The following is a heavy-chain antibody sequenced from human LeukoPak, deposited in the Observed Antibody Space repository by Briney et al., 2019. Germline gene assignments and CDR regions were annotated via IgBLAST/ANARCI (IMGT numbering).Heavy chain of an antibody. Sequence: GGSLRLSCVASGFTFRSYDMNWVRQAPGKGLEWVSYISSSGSSIYYADSVQGRFTISRDNPKNSLYLQMNSLRAEDTAVYYCARDVYYDFWSGADYWGQGILVTVSS. V-gene: IGHV3-48*03. CDR1: GFTFRSYD. J-gene: IGHJ4*02. D-gene: IGHD3-3*01. CDR3: ARDVYYDFWSGADY. CDR2: ISSSGSSI.